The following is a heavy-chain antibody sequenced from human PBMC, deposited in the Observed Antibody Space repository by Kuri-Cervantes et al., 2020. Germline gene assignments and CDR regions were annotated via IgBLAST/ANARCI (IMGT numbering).Heavy chain of an antibody. CDR1: GFTFDDYA. Sequence: GGSLRLSCAASGFTFDDYAMHWVRQAPGKGLEWVSGISWNSGSIGYADSVKGRFTISRDNSKNTLYLQMNSLRAEDTAVYYCAKGGAARPYYYGMDVWGQGTTVTVSS. CDR3: AKGGAARPYYYGMDV. J-gene: IGHJ6*02. CDR2: ISWNSGSI. V-gene: IGHV3-9*01. D-gene: IGHD6-6*01.